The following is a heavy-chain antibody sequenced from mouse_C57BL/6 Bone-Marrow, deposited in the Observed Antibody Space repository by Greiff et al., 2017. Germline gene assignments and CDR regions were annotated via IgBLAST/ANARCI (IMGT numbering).Heavy chain of an antibody. D-gene: IGHD1-1*01. CDR2: INPGSGGT. Sequence: QVQLQQSGADLVRLGTSVKVSCKASGYAFTNYLIEWVKQRPGQGLEWIGVINPGSGGTNYNEKFKGKATLTADKSSSPAYMQLSSLTSEDSAVYFCARQVLRYEVDYWGQGTTLTVSS. V-gene: IGHV1-54*01. J-gene: IGHJ2*01. CDR3: ARQVLRYEVDY. CDR1: GYAFTNYL.